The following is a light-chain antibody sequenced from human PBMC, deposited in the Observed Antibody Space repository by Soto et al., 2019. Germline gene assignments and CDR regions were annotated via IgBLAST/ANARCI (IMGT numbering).Light chain of an antibody. Sequence: EIVLTQSPGTLSLSPGERATLSCRASQSVSSSYLAWYQQKPGQAPRLLIYGASSRATGIPDRFSGSGSGTDFTLTISRLEPEDFAVYYCQQDGSSPLTFGGGTKGEIK. CDR2: GAS. CDR1: QSVSSSY. J-gene: IGKJ4*01. CDR3: QQDGSSPLT. V-gene: IGKV3-20*01.